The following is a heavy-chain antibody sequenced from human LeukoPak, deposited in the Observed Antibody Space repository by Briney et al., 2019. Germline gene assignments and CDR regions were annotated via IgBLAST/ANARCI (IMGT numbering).Heavy chain of an antibody. Sequence: ASVKVSCEASRDTFTNYDINWVRQATGQGLEWMGWMNPNSGKSGHAQKFQGKVTMTRNTSISTAYMEVSSLRSEDTAVYYCARGRARYGMDVWGQGTTVTVSS. CDR3: ARGRARYGMDV. J-gene: IGHJ6*02. V-gene: IGHV1-8*01. CDR2: MNPNSGKS. CDR1: RDTFTNYD.